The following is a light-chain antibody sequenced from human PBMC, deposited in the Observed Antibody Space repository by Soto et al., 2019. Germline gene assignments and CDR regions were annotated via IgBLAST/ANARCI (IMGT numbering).Light chain of an antibody. V-gene: IGKV3-20*01. Sequence: FTRSPGTRSLSPGESPTLSLRASQTVRSSSLAWYQQKPGQAPRLLIFGASTRAAGFPDRFSGSGSGTDFTLTISRLEPEDFAVYYCQQYGSSPRTFGQGTKVDIK. CDR3: QQYGSSPRT. J-gene: IGKJ1*01. CDR2: GAS. CDR1: QTVRSSS.